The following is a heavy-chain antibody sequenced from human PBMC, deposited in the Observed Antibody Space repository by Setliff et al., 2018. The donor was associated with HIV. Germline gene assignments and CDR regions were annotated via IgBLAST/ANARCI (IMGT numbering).Heavy chain of an antibody. CDR3: ARLIHTGLLYFDY. J-gene: IGHJ4*02. CDR2: IYTGGTT. CDR1: GVSISGHF. Sequence: PSETLSLTCFVSGVSISGHFWGWIRQPPGKGLEWIGYIYTGGTTEYNPSLDSRVTISVDTSRDQFSLNLRSVTAADTALYFCARLIHTGLLYFDYWGLGMLVTV. V-gene: IGHV4-4*09. D-gene: IGHD2-8*02.